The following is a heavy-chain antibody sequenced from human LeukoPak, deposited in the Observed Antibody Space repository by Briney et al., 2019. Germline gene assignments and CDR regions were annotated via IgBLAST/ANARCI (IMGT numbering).Heavy chain of an antibody. CDR1: GGSISSYY. CDR3: ARSQSRANDYVWGSYRYTDTGIDY. V-gene: IGHV4-59*12. J-gene: IGHJ4*02. CDR2: IHYSGST. Sequence: PSETLSLTCTVSGGSISSYYWSWIRQPPGKGVEWIGYIHYSGSTNYNPSLKSRVTISVDTSKNQFSLKLSSVTAADTAVYYCARSQSRANDYVWGSYRYTDTGIDYWGQGTLVTVSS. D-gene: IGHD3-16*02.